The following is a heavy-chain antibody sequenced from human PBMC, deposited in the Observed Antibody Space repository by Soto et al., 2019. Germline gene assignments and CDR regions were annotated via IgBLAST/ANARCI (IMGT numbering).Heavy chain of an antibody. J-gene: IGHJ6*03. V-gene: IGHV3-66*04. Sequence: EVQLVESGGGLVQPGGSLRLSCAASGFTVSSNYMSWVRQAPGKGLEWVSVIYSGGSTYYADSVKGRFTISSDNSKNTLYLQMNSLRAEDTAVYYCARQGYCSGGSCPYYYYYYMDVWGKGTTVTVSS. D-gene: IGHD2-15*01. CDR3: ARQGYCSGGSCPYYYYYYMDV. CDR2: IYSGGST. CDR1: GFTVSSNY.